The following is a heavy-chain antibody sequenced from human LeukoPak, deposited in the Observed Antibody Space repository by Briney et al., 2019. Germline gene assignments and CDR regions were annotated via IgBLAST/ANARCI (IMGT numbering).Heavy chain of an antibody. CDR1: GFTFDDYA. Sequence: GGSLRLSCAAPGFTFDDYAMHWVRQAPGKGLEWVSGISWNSGSIGYADSVKGRFTISRDNAKNSLYLQMNSLRAEDTALYYCAKDGRYYGSGSYLDAFDIWGQGTMVTVSS. D-gene: IGHD3-10*01. CDR3: AKDGRYYGSGSYLDAFDI. J-gene: IGHJ3*02. V-gene: IGHV3-9*01. CDR2: ISWNSGSI.